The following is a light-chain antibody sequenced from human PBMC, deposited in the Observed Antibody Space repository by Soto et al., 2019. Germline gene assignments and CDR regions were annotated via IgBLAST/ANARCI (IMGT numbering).Light chain of an antibody. J-gene: IGLJ3*02. Sequence: QPVLAQPPSASGTPGQRVTISCSGSSSNIGSNYVYWYQQEPGTAPKLLIFRNSQRPSGAPDRFSGSKSGTSASLAISGLRSEDEADYYCAAWDESLSAVVFGGGTKVTVL. CDR3: AAWDESLSAVV. CDR1: SSNIGSNY. CDR2: RNS. V-gene: IGLV1-47*01.